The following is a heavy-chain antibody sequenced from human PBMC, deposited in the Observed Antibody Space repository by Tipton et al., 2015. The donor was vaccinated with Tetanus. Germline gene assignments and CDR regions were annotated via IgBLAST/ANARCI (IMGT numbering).Heavy chain of an antibody. D-gene: IGHD6-13*01. CDR1: GDSISIFY. CDR2: VYGSGST. CDR3: ARGFGSSFYSCDY. J-gene: IGHJ4*02. Sequence: TLSLTCTVSGDSISIFYWTWIRQPPGKGLEWIGYVYGSGSTNYNPSLESRVTMSIDTSRNQFSLKLTSVTAGDTAFYYCARGFGSSFYSCDYWGQGILVTVSS. V-gene: IGHV4-59*01.